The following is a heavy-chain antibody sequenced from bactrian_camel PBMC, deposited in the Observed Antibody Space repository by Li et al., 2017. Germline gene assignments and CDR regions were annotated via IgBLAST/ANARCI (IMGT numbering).Heavy chain of an antibody. D-gene: IGHD6*01. Sequence: HVQLVESGGGSVEAGRSLRLSCVASGYCYASYCMGWFRQAPGKEREAVASISTDGSTSYADSVKGRFTISQDNAKNTLYLQMNSLKPEDTAMYYCVAFRRKYGGSDASLGRCADFGYWGQGTQVTVS. CDR2: ISTDGST. CDR1: GYCYASYC. J-gene: IGHJ6*01. CDR3: VAFRRKYGGSDASLGRCADFGY. V-gene: IGHV3S55*01.